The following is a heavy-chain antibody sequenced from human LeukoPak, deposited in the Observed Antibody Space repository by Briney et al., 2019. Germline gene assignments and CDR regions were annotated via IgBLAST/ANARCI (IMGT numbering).Heavy chain of an antibody. J-gene: IGHJ5*02. CDR1: GGSISSSSYY. V-gene: IGHV4-39*01. CDR3: ARGDSALLWFGEYGVGFDP. CDR2: IYYSGST. Sequence: SETLSLTCTVSGGSISSSSYYWGWIRQPPGKGLEWIGSIYYSGSTYYNPSLKSRVTISVDTSKNQFSLKLSSVTAADTAVYYCARGDSALLWFGEYGVGFDPWGQGTLVTVSS. D-gene: IGHD3-10*01.